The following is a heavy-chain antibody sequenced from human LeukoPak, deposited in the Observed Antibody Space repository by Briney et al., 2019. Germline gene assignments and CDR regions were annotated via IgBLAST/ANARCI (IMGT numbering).Heavy chain of an antibody. CDR2: INPNSGGT. CDR3: ARDPGWFRELFVDY. Sequence: GASVKVSCKASGYTFTGYYMHWVRQAPGQGLEWMGWINPNSGGTNYAQKFQGRVTMTRDTSISTAYMELSRLRSDDTAVYYCARDPGWFRELFVDYWGQGTLVTVSS. V-gene: IGHV1-2*02. CDR1: GYTFTGYY. J-gene: IGHJ4*02. D-gene: IGHD3-10*01.